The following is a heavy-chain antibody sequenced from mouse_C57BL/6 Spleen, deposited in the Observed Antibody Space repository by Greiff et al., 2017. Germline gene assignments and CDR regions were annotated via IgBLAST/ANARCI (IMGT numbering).Heavy chain of an antibody. D-gene: IGHD2-4*01. V-gene: IGHV1-64*01. CDR3: AREERAMITTGYYAMDY. CDR2: IHPNSGST. J-gene: IGHJ4*01. CDR1: GYTFTSYW. Sequence: QVQLQQPGAELVKPGASVKLSCKASGYTFTSYWMHWVKQRPGQGLEWIGMIHPNSGSTNYNEKFKSKATLTVDKSSSTAYMQLSSLTSEDSAVYYCAREERAMITTGYYAMDYWGQGTSVTVSS.